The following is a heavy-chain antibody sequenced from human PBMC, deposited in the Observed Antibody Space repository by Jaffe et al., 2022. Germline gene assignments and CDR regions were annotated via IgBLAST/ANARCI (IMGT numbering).Heavy chain of an antibody. J-gene: IGHJ4*02. CDR1: GGSISSGSYY. V-gene: IGHV4-61*01. D-gene: IGHD1-26*01. CDR2: IYYSGST. CDR3: ARDRTGGSRWELLPFDY. Sequence: QVQLQESGPGLVKPSQTLSLTCTVSGGSISSGSYYWSWIRQPPGKGLEWIGYIYYSGSTNYNPSLKSRVTISVDTSKNQFSLKLSSVTAADTAVYYCARDRTGGSRWELLPFDYWGQGTLVTVSS.